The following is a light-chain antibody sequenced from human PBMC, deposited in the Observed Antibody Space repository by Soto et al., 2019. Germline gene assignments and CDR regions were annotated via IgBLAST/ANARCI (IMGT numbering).Light chain of an antibody. Sequence: DIQMTQSPSTLSASVGDRVTITCRASQSISSWLAWYQQKPGKAPKLLIYDASSLESGVTSRFSGSGSGTEFTLTISSLQPYDFATYYCQQYNSYSPTFGQGTKVEIK. J-gene: IGKJ1*01. CDR3: QQYNSYSPT. CDR1: QSISSW. V-gene: IGKV1-5*01. CDR2: DAS.